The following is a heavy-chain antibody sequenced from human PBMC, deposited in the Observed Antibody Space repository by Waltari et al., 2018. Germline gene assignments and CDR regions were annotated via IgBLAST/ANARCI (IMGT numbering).Heavy chain of an antibody. J-gene: IGHJ4*02. V-gene: IGHV1-8*01. CDR3: AIMAFTAGVDY. D-gene: IGHD2-8*01. Sequence: QVQLVQSGAEVKKPGASVKVPCKGSGYPFPSYNIHWVRQATGQGLEWMGWMNPNSSSTGYAQTLQDRVTMTWDTYTGTAYMQLSSLKFDDTAVYYCAIMAFTAGVDYWGQGTPVTVS. CDR1: GYPFPSYN. CDR2: MNPNSSST.